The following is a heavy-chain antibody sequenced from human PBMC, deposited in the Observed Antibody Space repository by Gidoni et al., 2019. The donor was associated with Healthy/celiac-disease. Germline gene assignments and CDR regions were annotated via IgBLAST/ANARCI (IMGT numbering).Heavy chain of an antibody. J-gene: IGHJ4*02. V-gene: IGHV2-70*15. CDR1: GFSLRTSGMC. D-gene: IGHD1-26*01. CDR3: ARMHSGSRHFDY. Sequence: QVTLRESGPALVKHTQTLTLTSNFSGFSLRTSGMCVCWIRQPPGKALEWLARIDWDDDKYYRTSLKTRLTISKDTSKNLVVLTMTNMDPVDTATYYCARMHSGSRHFDYWGQGTLVTVSS. CDR2: IDWDDDK.